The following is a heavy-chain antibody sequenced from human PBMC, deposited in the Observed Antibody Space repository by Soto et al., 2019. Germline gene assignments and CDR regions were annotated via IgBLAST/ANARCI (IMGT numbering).Heavy chain of an antibody. V-gene: IGHV4-59*01. CDR3: ARGRHWLDY. D-gene: IGHD6-19*01. Sequence: WTWVRRPPGKVLEWIAYIYYDGTTNYNPSLKSRVTISLDTSKNQFALRLTSVTAADTAVYYCARGRHWLDYWGQGTLLTVSS. CDR2: IYYDGTT. J-gene: IGHJ4*02.